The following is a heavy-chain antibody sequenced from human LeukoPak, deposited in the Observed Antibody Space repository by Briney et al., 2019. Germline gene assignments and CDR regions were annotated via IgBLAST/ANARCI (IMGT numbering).Heavy chain of an antibody. CDR1: GFTFSIYS. V-gene: IGHV3-48*01. CDR2: IGSSGTTT. CDR3: AREDLRFLEWSSFDY. J-gene: IGHJ4*02. D-gene: IGHD3-3*01. Sequence: GGSLRLSCAASGFTFSIYSMNWVRQAPGRGLEWLSYIGSSGTTTYYADSVKGRFTISRDNSKNTLYLQMNSLRAEDTAVYYCAREDLRFLEWSSFDYWGQGTLVTVSS.